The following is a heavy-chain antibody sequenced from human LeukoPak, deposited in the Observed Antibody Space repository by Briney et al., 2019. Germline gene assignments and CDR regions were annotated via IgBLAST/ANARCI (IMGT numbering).Heavy chain of an antibody. CDR2: ISSSSYI. CDR1: GFTFSSYS. V-gene: IGHV3-21*01. D-gene: IGHD6-13*01. J-gene: IGHJ4*02. CDR3: ARFRSSSSAFDY. Sequence: GGSLRLSCAASGFTFSSYSMNWVRQAPGKGLEWVSSISSSSYIYYADSVKGRFTISRDNAKNSLYLQMNSLRAEDTAVYYCARFRSSSSAFDYWGQGTLVTVSS.